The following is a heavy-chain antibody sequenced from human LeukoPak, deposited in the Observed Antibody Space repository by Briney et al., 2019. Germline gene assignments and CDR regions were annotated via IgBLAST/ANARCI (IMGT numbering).Heavy chain of an antibody. J-gene: IGHJ3*02. D-gene: IGHD3-10*01. CDR2: LHTSGST. V-gene: IGHV4-4*07. CDR1: GGSISSYY. CDR3: AKSNGYGLVDI. Sequence: SETLSLTCTVSGGSISSYYWSWIRQPAGKGLDWIGRLHTSGSTNYNPSLKSRVTISLDTSRNQFSLKLNSVTAADTAVYYCAKSNGYGLVDIWGQGTMVTVSS.